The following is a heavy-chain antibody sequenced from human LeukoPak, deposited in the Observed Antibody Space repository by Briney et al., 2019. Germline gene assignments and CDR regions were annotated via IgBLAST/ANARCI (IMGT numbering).Heavy chain of an antibody. V-gene: IGHV3-11*01. Sequence: KPGGSLRLSCAASGFTFSDYYMSWIRQAPGKGLEWVSYISSSGSTIYYADSVKGRFTISRDNAKNSLYLQMNSPRAEDTAVYYCARDRYYYDSSGYFHFDYWGQGTLVTVSS. CDR1: GFTFSDYY. D-gene: IGHD3-22*01. J-gene: IGHJ4*02. CDR3: ARDRYYYDSSGYFHFDY. CDR2: ISSSGSTI.